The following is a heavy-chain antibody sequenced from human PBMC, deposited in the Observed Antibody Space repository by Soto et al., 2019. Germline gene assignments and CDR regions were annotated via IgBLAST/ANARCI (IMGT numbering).Heavy chain of an antibody. Sequence: GGSLRLSCAASGFTFSSYAMSWVRQAPGKGLEWVSAISGSGGSTYYADSVKGRFTISRDNSKNTLYLQMNSLRAEDTAVYYCAKALTSAGRITIFGVVMPRNYFDYWGQGTLVTVSS. V-gene: IGHV3-23*01. CDR2: ISGSGGST. D-gene: IGHD3-3*01. CDR1: GFTFSSYA. J-gene: IGHJ4*02. CDR3: AKALTSAGRITIFGVVMPRNYFDY.